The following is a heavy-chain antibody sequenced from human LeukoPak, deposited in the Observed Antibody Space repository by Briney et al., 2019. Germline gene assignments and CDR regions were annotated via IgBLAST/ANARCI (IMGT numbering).Heavy chain of an antibody. CDR3: AKESGSNWSPLDS. Sequence: GGSLRLSCAASGFTFSNYGMHWVRQAPGKGLEWVAMISYRGSNKYYAGSVKGRFTISRDNSENTLYLQMDSLRADDTAVFYCAKESGSNWSPLDSWGQGTLVTVSS. CDR2: ISYRGSNK. J-gene: IGHJ4*02. CDR1: GFTFSNYG. V-gene: IGHV3-30*18. D-gene: IGHD4-11*01.